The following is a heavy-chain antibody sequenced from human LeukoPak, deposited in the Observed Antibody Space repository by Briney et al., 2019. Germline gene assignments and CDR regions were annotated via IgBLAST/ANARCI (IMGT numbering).Heavy chain of an antibody. CDR3: AKRSAATSGWFDS. D-gene: IGHD3-3*01. CDR1: GFTFSSYA. J-gene: IGHJ5*01. V-gene: IGHV3-23*01. CDR2: FSGDNGNT. Sequence: GGSLRLSCTTSGFTFSSYAMSWVRQAPGKGLDWVSTFSGDNGNTYYADSVKGRFTISRDDSYNTLYLQMVSLRAEDTAVYYCAKRSAATSGWFDSWGQGTLVTVSS.